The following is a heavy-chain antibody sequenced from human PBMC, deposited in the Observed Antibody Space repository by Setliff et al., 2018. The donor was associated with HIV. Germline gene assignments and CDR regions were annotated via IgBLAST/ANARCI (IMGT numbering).Heavy chain of an antibody. D-gene: IGHD6-19*01. CDR1: GYTFTRNI. CDR3: ARDIGSVWHNWFDP. V-gene: IGHV1-3*01. J-gene: IGHJ5*02. Sequence: ASVKVSCKASGYTFTRNIVHWVRQAPGQRLEWMGWINAANGNAKYSQKFQDRVTFTRDTPASTAYMELNSLRFEDTAVYYCARDIGSVWHNWFDPWGQGTLVTSPQ. CDR2: INAANGNA.